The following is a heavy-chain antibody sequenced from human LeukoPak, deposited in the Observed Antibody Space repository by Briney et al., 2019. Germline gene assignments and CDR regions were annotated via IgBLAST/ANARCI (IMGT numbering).Heavy chain of an antibody. J-gene: IGHJ3*02. CDR2: ISSSGSTI. D-gene: IGHD2-21*02. CDR1: GFTFSDYY. V-gene: IGHV3-11*01. Sequence: GGSLRLSCAAYGFTFSDYYMSWIRQAPGKGLEWVSYISSSGSTIYYADSVKGRFTISRDNAKNSLYLQMNSLRAEDTAVYYCARDRAYCGCDCYSGAFDIWGQGTMVTVSS. CDR3: ARDRAYCGCDCYSGAFDI.